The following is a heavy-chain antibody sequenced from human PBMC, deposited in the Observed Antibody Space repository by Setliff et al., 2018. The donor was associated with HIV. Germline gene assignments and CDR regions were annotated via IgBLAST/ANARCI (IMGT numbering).Heavy chain of an antibody. D-gene: IGHD3-10*01. CDR2: IYYSGST. CDR3: ARDNSYYYGSGSHYWYGMDV. CDR1: GGSISSGGYY. V-gene: IGHV4-31*03. Sequence: SETLSLTCTVSGGSISSGGYYWSWIRQHPGKGLEWIGYIYYSGSTYYNPSLKSRVTISVDTSKNQFSLKLSSVTAADTAVYYCARDNSYYYGSGSHYWYGMDVWGQGTTVTVSS. J-gene: IGHJ6*01.